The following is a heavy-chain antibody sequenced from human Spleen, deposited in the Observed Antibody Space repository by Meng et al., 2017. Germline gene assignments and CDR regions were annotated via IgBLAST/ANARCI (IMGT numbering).Heavy chain of an antibody. Sequence: QVQLVQSGAEVKKPGASVKVSCKASGYTYTHYQMDWVRQAPGQGLEWMGWIHPSGNANYAQKFLGRVTVTADTATATAYMELRSLRSDDTAVYYCARGTPGRSYCDYWGLGTLVTVSS. CDR2: IHPSGNA. D-gene: IGHD3-10*01. V-gene: IGHV1-18*01. CDR1: GYTYTHYQ. CDR3: ARGTPGRSYCDY. J-gene: IGHJ4*02.